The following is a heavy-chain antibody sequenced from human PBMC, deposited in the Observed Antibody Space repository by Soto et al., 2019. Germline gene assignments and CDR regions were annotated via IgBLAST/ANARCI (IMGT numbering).Heavy chain of an antibody. CDR3: ARVRQGCSANNCYFDP. CDR2: VHISGHS. J-gene: IGHJ5*01. V-gene: IGHV4-4*02. D-gene: IGHD1-1*01. Sequence: QVHLQESGPGLVAPSGTLSLTCTLSGGSVRAPDWWNWVRQSPDKGLEWIAEVHISGHSKYNPSLRSLVSVSIDRSKHQFYLNLNSVTAADTAIYYCARVRQGCSANNCYFDPWSQGTQVTISS. CDR1: GGSVRAPDW.